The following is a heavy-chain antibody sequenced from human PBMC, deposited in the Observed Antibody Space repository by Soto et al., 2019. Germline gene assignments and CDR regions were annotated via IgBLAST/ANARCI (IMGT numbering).Heavy chain of an antibody. CDR2: IYWNDDK. Sequence: QITLKESGPTLVKPTQTLTLTCTCSGFSLSTNGVGVGWIRQPPGKALEWLALIYWNDDKRYSPSVKSRLTITKDTSKNQVVLKMTNMDPEHTATYYCAHRPVSKGFDRWGQGTLVTVSS. CDR1: GFSLSTNGVG. J-gene: IGHJ5*02. V-gene: IGHV2-5*01. CDR3: AHRPVSKGFDR.